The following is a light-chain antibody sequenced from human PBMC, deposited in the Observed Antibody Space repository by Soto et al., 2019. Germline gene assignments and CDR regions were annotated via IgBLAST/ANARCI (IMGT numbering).Light chain of an antibody. J-gene: IGKJ1*01. Sequence: DIQMTQSPSTLSASVGDRVTITCRASQNINKWLAWYQQKPGRAPKLLIYEASTLQPGVPSRFTGRGFGTEFTRTISSLRPDDFAPYWCQQYTTSSTFGQGTKMDFK. V-gene: IGKV1-5*03. CDR1: QNINKW. CDR3: QQYTTSST. CDR2: EAS.